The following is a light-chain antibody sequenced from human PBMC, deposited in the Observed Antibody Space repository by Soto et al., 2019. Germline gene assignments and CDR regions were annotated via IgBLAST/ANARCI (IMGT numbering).Light chain of an antibody. CDR3: QQYSASPRT. J-gene: IGKJ2*01. Sequence: EIVLTQFPGTLSLSPGESATLSCRTSESISSSYLAWYQQRPGQPPRLLIYGASKTATGIPDRFSGSGSGTDFTLSISGLEPEDFGMYYCQQYSASPRTFGQGTKLEIK. CDR2: GAS. CDR1: ESISSSY. V-gene: IGKV3-20*01.